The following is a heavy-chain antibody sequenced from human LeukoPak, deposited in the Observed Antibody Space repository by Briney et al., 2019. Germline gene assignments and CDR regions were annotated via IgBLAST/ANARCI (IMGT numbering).Heavy chain of an antibody. CDR3: ASTKSYDGNPSDY. J-gene: IGHJ4*02. CDR2: IKQDGSEK. D-gene: IGHD4-23*01. CDR1: GFTFSSYW. V-gene: IGHV3-7*01. Sequence: GGSLRLSCAASGFTFSSYWMSWVRQAPGKGLEWVANIKQDGSEKYYVDSVKGRFTISRDNAKNSLYLQMNSLRAEDTAVYYCASTKSYDGNPSDYWGQGTLVTVSS.